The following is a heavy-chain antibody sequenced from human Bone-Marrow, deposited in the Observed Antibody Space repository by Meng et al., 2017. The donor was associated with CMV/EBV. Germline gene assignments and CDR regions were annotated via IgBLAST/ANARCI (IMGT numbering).Heavy chain of an antibody. CDR1: GGSISSYY. J-gene: IGHJ4*02. V-gene: IGHV4-59*01. D-gene: IGHD4-17*01. CDR3: ARGGYGDYEYDY. CDR2: IYYSGST. Sequence: SETLSLTCTVSGGSISSYYWSWIRQPPGKGLEWIGYIYYSGSTNYNPSLKSRVTISVDTSKNQFSLKLSSVTAADTAVYYCARGGYGDYEYDYWGQGTRVTVSS.